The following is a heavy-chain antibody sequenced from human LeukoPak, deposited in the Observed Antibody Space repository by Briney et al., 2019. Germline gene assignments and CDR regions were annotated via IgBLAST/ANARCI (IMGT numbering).Heavy chain of an antibody. CDR3: ARGGYSSSWRPFDP. Sequence: ASVTVSCKAFGYTFTGYYMHWVRQAPGQGLEWMGWINPNSGGTNYAQKFQGRVTMTRDTSISTAYMELSRLRSDGTAVYYCARGGYSSSWRPFDPWGQGTLVTVSS. CDR1: GYTFTGYY. J-gene: IGHJ5*02. V-gene: IGHV1-2*02. CDR2: INPNSGGT. D-gene: IGHD6-13*01.